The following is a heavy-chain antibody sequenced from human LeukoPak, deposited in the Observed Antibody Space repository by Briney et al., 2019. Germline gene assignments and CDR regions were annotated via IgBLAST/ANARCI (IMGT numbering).Heavy chain of an antibody. V-gene: IGHV1-18*01. CDR3: ARETARIAVAGTGSDY. J-gene: IGHJ4*02. D-gene: IGHD6-19*01. Sequence: ASVKVSCKASGYTFTSYGISWVRQAPGQGLEWMGWISAYNGNTNYAQKLQGRVTMTTDTSTSTAYMELRSLRSDDTAVYYFARETARIAVAGTGSDYWGQGTLVTVSS. CDR1: GYTFTSYG. CDR2: ISAYNGNT.